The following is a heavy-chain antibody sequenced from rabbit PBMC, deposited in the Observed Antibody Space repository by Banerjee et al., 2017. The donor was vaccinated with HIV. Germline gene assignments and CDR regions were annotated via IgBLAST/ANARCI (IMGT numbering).Heavy chain of an antibody. V-gene: IGHV1S40*01. CDR2: IGTGDGST. CDR1: GFSFSASYY. D-gene: IGHD2-1*01. CDR3: ARDGGNVCGDL. J-gene: IGHJ4*01. Sequence: QSLEESGGDLVKPGASLTLTCTASGFSFSASYYMSWVRQAPGKGLEWIGSIGTGDGSTYYASWVNGRFTLSRENNQNTVSLQMTSLTAADTATYFCARDGGNVCGDLWGPGTLVTVS.